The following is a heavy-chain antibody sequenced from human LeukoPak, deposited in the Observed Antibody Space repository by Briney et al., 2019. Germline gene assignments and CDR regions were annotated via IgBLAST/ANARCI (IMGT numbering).Heavy chain of an antibody. Sequence: GASVKVSCKASGGTFSSYAISWVRQAPGQGLEWMGGIIPIFGTANYAQKFQGRVTITADESTSTAYMELSSLRSEDTAVYYCASPALDNHDAFDIWGQGTMVTVSS. J-gene: IGHJ3*02. CDR2: IIPIFGTA. CDR1: GGTFSSYA. D-gene: IGHD1-14*01. V-gene: IGHV1-69*13. CDR3: ASPALDNHDAFDI.